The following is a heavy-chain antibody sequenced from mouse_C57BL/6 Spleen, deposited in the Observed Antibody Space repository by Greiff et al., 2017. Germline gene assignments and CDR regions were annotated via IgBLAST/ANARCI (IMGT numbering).Heavy chain of an antibody. CDR2: ISSGSSTI. Sequence: EVKLVESGGGLVKPGGSLKLSCAASGFTFSDYGMHWVRQAPEKGLEWVAYISSGSSTISYADTVKGRFTISRDNAKNTLFLQMTSLRSEDTAMYYCARQVATSDWYFDVWGTGTTVTVSS. J-gene: IGHJ1*03. CDR1: GFTFSDYG. D-gene: IGHD1-1*01. V-gene: IGHV5-17*01. CDR3: ARQVATSDWYFDV.